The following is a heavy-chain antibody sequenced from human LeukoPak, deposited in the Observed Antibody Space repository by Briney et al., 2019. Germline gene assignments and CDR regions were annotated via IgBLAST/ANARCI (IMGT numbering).Heavy chain of an antibody. CDR2: INPNSGDT. CDR1: GYSFTRYY. Sequence: ASVKVSCKASGYSFTRYYMHWVRQAPGQGLEWMGWINPNSGDTKYAQKFQGRVTMTWDTSISTAYMELSRLRSDDTAVYYCARDGEGRTNFDYWGQGTLITVSS. V-gene: IGHV1-2*02. D-gene: IGHD1-14*01. CDR3: ARDGEGRTNFDY. J-gene: IGHJ4*02.